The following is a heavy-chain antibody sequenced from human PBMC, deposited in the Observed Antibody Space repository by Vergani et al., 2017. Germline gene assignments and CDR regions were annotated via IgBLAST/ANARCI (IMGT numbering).Heavy chain of an antibody. Sequence: EVQLVESGGVVVQPGGSLRLSCAASGFNIDDYAMHWVRQAPGKGLEWVSLISWVGGSTYYADSVKGRFTISRDNSKNSLYLQMNSLRAEDTALYYCAKDIPRCSGIQDYYGMDVWGQGTTVTVSS. CDR1: GFNIDDYA. V-gene: IGHV3-43D*04. D-gene: IGHD3-10*02. CDR2: ISWVGGST. J-gene: IGHJ6*02. CDR3: AKDIPRCSGIQDYYGMDV.